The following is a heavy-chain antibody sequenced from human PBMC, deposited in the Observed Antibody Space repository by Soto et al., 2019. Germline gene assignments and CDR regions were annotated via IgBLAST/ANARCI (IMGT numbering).Heavy chain of an antibody. V-gene: IGHV4-39*01. CDR3: ARLPSRHLVDY. CDR2: MFYGVST. Sequence: PSETLSINCTVPGSSINSSGYYWGWIRQPPGKGLEWIGSMFYGVSTYYNPSLKSRVTVSVDTSKNQFSLNLRSVTAADTAVYYCARLPSRHLVDYWGQGTLVTVSS. CDR1: GSSINSSGYY. D-gene: IGHD3-3*02. J-gene: IGHJ4*02.